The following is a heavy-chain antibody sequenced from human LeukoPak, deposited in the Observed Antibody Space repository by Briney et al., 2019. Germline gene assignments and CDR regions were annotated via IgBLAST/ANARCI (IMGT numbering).Heavy chain of an antibody. CDR3: ARHPFATPFDH. V-gene: IGHV4-59*10. Sequence: SETLSLTCAVYGGSFSGYYWSWIRQPAGKGLEWIGRIYTSGSTNYNPSLKSRVTMSVDTSKNQFSLKLSSVTAADTAVYYCARHPFATPFDHWGRGTLVTVSS. CDR2: IYTSGST. CDR1: GGSFSGYY. J-gene: IGHJ4*02.